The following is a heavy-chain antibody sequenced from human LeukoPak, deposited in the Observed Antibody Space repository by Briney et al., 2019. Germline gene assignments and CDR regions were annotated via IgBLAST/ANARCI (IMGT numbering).Heavy chain of an antibody. CDR2: ISYDGSNK. J-gene: IGHJ1*01. CDR1: GFTFSSYA. V-gene: IGHV3-30*04. CDR3: ARARYCSGGSCPNEYFQH. Sequence: GRSLRLSCAASGFTFSSYAMHWVRQAPGKGLEWVAVISYDGSNKYYADSVKGRFTISRDNSKNTLYLQMNSLRAEDTAVYYYARARYCSGGSCPNEYFQHWGQGTLVTVSS. D-gene: IGHD2-15*01.